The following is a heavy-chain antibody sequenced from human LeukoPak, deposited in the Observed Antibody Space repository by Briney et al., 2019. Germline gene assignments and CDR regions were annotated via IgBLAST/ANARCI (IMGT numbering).Heavy chain of an antibody. CDR1: GFTFSSYA. V-gene: IGHV3-23*01. Sequence: GGSLRLSCAASGFTFSSYAMSWVRQAPGKGLEWVSAISGSGGSTYYADSVKGRFTISRDNSENTLYLQMNSLRAEDTAVYYCAETASTVIPIHYYYYYYMDVWGKGTTVTVSS. D-gene: IGHD4-11*01. J-gene: IGHJ6*03. CDR3: AETASTVIPIHYYYYYYMDV. CDR2: ISGSGGST.